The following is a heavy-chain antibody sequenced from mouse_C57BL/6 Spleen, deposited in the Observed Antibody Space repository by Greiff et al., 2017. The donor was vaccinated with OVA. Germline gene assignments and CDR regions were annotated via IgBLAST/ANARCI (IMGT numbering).Heavy chain of an antibody. CDR1: GYAFSSYW. CDR3: TPYYDDSYAMDY. D-gene: IGHD2-13*01. Sequence: VKLVESGAELVKPGASVKISCKASGYAFSSYWMNWVKQRPGKGLEWIGQIYPGDGDTNYNGKFKGKASLTAYKSSSTAYMQLSSLTSEDSAVYFCTPYYDDSYAMDYWGQGTSVTVSS. J-gene: IGHJ4*01. CDR2: IYPGDGDT. V-gene: IGHV1-80*01.